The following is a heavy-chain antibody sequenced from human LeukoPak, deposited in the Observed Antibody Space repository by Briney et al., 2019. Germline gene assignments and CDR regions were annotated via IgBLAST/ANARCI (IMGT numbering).Heavy chain of an antibody. CDR3: ARDSPSGGSSVPKRPLDY. CDR1: GYIFTSYY. Sequence: GASVKVSCKASGYIFTSYYMYWVRQAPGQGLEWMGIINPSGGSIRYAQKLQGRVTMTTDTSTSTAYMELRSLRSDDTAVYYCARDSPSGGSSVPKRPLDYWGQGTLVTVSS. V-gene: IGHV1-46*01. D-gene: IGHD3-10*01. J-gene: IGHJ4*02. CDR2: INPSGGSI.